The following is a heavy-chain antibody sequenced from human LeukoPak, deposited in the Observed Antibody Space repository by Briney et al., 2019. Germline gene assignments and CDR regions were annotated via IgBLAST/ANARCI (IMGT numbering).Heavy chain of an antibody. Sequence: AETQSLTCTVSGGSVSSGSYYWSWIRQPPGKGLEWIGHIYHTGSTNYNPSLKSRVTISLDTSRYEFSLKLTSVSAADTAVYYCARDVRTINVLTGYYRPYYFDYWGQGPLVTVTS. CDR1: GGSVSSGSYY. J-gene: IGHJ4*02. V-gene: IGHV4-61*01. CDR2: IYHTGST. CDR3: ARDVRTINVLTGYYRPYYFDY. D-gene: IGHD3-9*01.